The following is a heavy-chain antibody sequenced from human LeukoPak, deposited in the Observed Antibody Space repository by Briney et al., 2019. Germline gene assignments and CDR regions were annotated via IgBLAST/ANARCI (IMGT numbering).Heavy chain of an antibody. CDR2: INPNTGGT. Sequence: GPSVRVSCKASGYTFTGFYMHWVRQAPGQGLEWMGWINPNTGGTDYAQKLQGRVTMTRDTSITTAYMELSRLTSDDTAVYYCASLGDFFGSGSYAPFDYWGQGSLVTVSS. CDR3: ASLGDFFGSGSYAPFDY. CDR1: GYTFTGFY. V-gene: IGHV1-2*02. J-gene: IGHJ4*02. D-gene: IGHD3-10*01.